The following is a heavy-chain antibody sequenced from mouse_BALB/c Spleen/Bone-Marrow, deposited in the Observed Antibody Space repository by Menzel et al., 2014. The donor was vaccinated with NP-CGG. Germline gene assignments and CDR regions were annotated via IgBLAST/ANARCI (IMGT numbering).Heavy chain of an antibody. J-gene: IGHJ4*01. Sequence: EVLGVESGGGLVKPGGSLKLSCAASGFTFSSYAMSWVRQTPEKRLEWVATISSGGSYTYYPDSAKGRFTLSRDNAKNTLYLQMSSLRSEDTAMYYCAKRGYGNYVGYAMDYWGQGTSVTVSS. D-gene: IGHD2-10*02. V-gene: IGHV5-9-1*01. CDR2: ISSGGSYT. CDR3: AKRGYGNYVGYAMDY. CDR1: GFTFSSYA.